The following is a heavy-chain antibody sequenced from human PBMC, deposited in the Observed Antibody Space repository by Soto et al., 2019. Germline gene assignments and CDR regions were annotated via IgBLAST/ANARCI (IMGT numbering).Heavy chain of an antibody. CDR1: GYTFTSYG. Sequence: QVQLVQSGAEVKKPGASVRVSCKASGYTFTSYGIAWVRQAPGQGLEWMGWISTYNGKTNYAQNFQGRVTLTTDTATSTAYMELRSLRSDDTAVYYCARVMAYYDILTGYPDFWGRGTLVTVSS. D-gene: IGHD3-9*01. V-gene: IGHV1-18*04. J-gene: IGHJ4*02. CDR3: ARVMAYYDILTGYPDF. CDR2: ISTYNGKT.